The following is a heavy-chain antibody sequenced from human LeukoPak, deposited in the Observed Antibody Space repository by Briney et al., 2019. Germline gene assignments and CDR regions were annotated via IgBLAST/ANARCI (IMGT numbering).Heavy chain of an antibody. CDR2: FDPEDGET. CDR3: ATGAAYYYDSSGLGSFDY. D-gene: IGHD3-22*01. V-gene: IGHV1-24*01. CDR1: GYTFTSYG. J-gene: IGHJ4*02. Sequence: ASVKVSCKASGYTFTSYGISWVRQAPGQGLEWMGGFDPEDGETIYAQKFQGRVTMTEDTSTDTAYMELSSLRSEDTAVYYCATGAAYYYDSSGLGSFDYWGQGTLVTVSS.